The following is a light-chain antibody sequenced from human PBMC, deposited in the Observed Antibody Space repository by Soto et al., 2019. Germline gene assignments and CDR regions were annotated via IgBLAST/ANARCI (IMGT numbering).Light chain of an antibody. CDR1: SSDVGAYDL. J-gene: IGLJ2*01. CDR3: SSYSSSTTVL. V-gene: IGLV2-14*02. CDR2: EAT. Sequence: QSVLTQPASVSGSPGQSITISCTGTSSDVGAYDLVSWYQHHPGKVPKLIIYEATKWPSGVSHRFSGSKSGSTASLTISGLQAEDEADYYCSSYSSSTTVLFGGGTKLTVL.